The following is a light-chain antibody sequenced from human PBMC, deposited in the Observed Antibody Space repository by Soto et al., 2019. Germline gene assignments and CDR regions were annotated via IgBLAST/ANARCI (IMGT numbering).Light chain of an antibody. J-gene: IGKJ4*01. V-gene: IGKV3-11*01. Sequence: PGERATLSCRASQSVGSYLSWYQQKPGQAPRLLIYDTSNRATGIPARFSGSGSGTDFTLTISSLEPEDFAVYYCQQRSNWDTFGGGTRVEIK. CDR3: QQRSNWDT. CDR2: DTS. CDR1: QSVGSY.